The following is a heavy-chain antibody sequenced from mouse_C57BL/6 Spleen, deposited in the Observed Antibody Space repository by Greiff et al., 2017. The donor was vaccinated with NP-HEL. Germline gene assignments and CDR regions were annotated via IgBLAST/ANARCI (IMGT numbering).Heavy chain of an antibody. V-gene: IGHV1-80*01. CDR2: IYPGDGDT. J-gene: IGHJ1*03. CDR3: ARRGVLATVVATGYFDV. CDR1: GYAFSSYW. Sequence: SGASVKISCKASGYAFSSYWMNWVKQRPGKGLEWIGQIYPGDGDTNYNGKFKGKATLTADKSSSTAYMQLSSLTSEDSAVYFCARRGVLATVVATGYFDVWGTGTTVTVSS. D-gene: IGHD1-1*01.